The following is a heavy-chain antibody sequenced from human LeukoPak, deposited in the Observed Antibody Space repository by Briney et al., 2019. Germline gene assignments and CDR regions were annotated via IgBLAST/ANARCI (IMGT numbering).Heavy chain of an antibody. J-gene: IGHJ5*02. CDR1: GFTFSSYA. CDR2: ISGSGGST. V-gene: IGHV3-23*01. Sequence: PGGSLRLSCAASGFTFSSYAMSWLREAPGKGLEWVSAISGSGGSTYYADSVKGRFTISRDNSKNTLYLQMNSLRAEDTAVYYCAKDKRYRGANWFDPWGQGTLVTVSS. CDR3: AKDKRYRGANWFDP. D-gene: IGHD3-9*01.